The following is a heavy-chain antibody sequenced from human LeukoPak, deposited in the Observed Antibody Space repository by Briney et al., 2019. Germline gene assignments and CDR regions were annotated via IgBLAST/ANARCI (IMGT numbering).Heavy chain of an antibody. D-gene: IGHD2-2*01. CDR3: ARDQVVVVPAAMNWFDP. V-gene: IGHV1-2*02. Sequence: ASLKVSCKASGYTFTCYYMHWVRQAPGQGLEWMEWINPNSGGTNYAQKFQGRVTMTRDTSISTAYMELSRLRSDDTAVYYCARDQVVVVPAAMNWFDPWGQGTLVTVSS. CDR2: INPNSGGT. J-gene: IGHJ5*02. CDR1: GYTFTCYY.